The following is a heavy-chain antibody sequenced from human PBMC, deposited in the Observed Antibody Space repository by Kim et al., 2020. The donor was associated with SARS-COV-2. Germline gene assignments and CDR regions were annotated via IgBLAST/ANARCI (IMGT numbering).Heavy chain of an antibody. CDR2: ISTYNGNT. CDR3: ERVSYVAGFGD. CDR1: GYIFTSFC. Sequence: ASVKVSCKASGYIFTSFCIDWVRQAPGQGLEWMGLISTYNGNTNYVQKFQGRVTLTTDTSTSTAYRDLRSLASDDTAVHYCERVSYVAGFGDWGQGTTVT. V-gene: IGHV1-18*01. D-gene: IGHD6-19*01. J-gene: IGHJ6*02.